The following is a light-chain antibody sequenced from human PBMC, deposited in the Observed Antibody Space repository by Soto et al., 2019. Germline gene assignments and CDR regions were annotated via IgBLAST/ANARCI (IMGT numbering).Light chain of an antibody. J-gene: IGKJ1*01. V-gene: IGKV1-39*01. CDR1: QGISSY. CDR3: QQSYSTPT. Sequence: IRMTQSPSSLSASTGDGGTITCRASQGISSYLNWYQQKPGKAPKLLIYAASSLQSGVPSGFSGSGSGTDFTLTISSLQPEDFATYYCQQSYSTPTFCQGTKVDIK. CDR2: AAS.